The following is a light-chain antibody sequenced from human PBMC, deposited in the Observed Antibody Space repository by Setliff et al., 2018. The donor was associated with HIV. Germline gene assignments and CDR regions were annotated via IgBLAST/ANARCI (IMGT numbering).Light chain of an antibody. CDR2: SQN. CDR3: SAWDDSLNACV. Sequence: QSVLAQPPSASGTPGQLVTISCSGSSSNIGRRTVNWYQQVPGTAPKLLIYSQNQRPSGVPDRFSASKSGTSASLAISGLQSDDEADYYCSAWDDSLNACVFGTGTKVTVL. V-gene: IGLV1-44*01. J-gene: IGLJ1*01. CDR1: SSNIGRRT.